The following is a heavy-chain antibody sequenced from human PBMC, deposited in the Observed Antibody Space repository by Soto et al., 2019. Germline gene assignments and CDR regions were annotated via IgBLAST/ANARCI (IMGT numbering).Heavy chain of an antibody. CDR2: IHPGDSDI. D-gene: IGHD3-3*01. V-gene: IGHV5-51*01. J-gene: IGHJ6*02. Sequence: GESLKISCKGSGYSFSSYWIGWVRQMPGKGLEWMGIIHPGDSDIRYSPSFQGQVTISADRSINTAYLQWSSLKASDTAMYYRARHTILGVMPTLPHSYYYVMDVWGQGTTVTVSS. CDR3: ARHTILGVMPTLPHSYYYVMDV. CDR1: GYSFSSYW.